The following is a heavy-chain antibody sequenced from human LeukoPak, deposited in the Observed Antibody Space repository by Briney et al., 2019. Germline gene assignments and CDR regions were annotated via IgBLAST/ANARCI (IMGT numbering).Heavy chain of an antibody. D-gene: IGHD2-21*01. CDR2: ISGSGGST. CDR1: GFTFSSYA. Sequence: GGSLRLSCAASGFTFSSYAMSWVRQAPGKGLEWVSAISGSGGSTCYADSVKGRFTISRDNSKNTLYLQMNSLRAEDTAVYYCAKDPYCGGDCYQNLDYWGQGTLVTVSS. V-gene: IGHV3-23*01. J-gene: IGHJ4*02. CDR3: AKDPYCGGDCYQNLDY.